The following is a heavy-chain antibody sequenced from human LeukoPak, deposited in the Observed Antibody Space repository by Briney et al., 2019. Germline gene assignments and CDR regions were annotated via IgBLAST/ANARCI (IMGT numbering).Heavy chain of an antibody. CDR1: GGSFSGYY. Sequence: PSETLSLTCAVYGGSFSGYYWSWIRQPPGKGLEWIGEINHSGSTNYNPSLKSRVTISVDTSKNQFSLKLSSVTAADTAVYYCAGMNVDTAMVYYYGMDVWGQGTTVTASS. V-gene: IGHV4-34*01. D-gene: IGHD5-18*01. CDR3: AGMNVDTAMVYYYGMDV. J-gene: IGHJ6*02. CDR2: INHSGST.